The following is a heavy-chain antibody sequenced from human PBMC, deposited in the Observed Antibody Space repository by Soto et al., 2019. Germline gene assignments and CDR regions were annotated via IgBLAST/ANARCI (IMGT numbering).Heavy chain of an antibody. Sequence: QVQLVQSGAEVRKPGSSVKVSCKAPGGTFSTYIISWVRQAPGQGLEWMGRIIPIPDITNHAQKFQGRVTVTADRSTRTAYMELTSLKSEDTAVYYCARDRITTRGDAFDLWGQGTMVTVSS. D-gene: IGHD3-3*01. J-gene: IGHJ3*01. V-gene: IGHV1-69*08. CDR1: GGTFSTYI. CDR2: IIPIPDIT. CDR3: ARDRITTRGDAFDL.